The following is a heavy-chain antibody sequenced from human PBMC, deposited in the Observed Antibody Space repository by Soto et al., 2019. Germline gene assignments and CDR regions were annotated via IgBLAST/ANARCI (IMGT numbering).Heavy chain of an antibody. CDR3: ARDREYYYDSSGNYYYHYGMDV. Sequence: QVQLVESGAEVKKPGASVKVSCKASGYTFTNYGISWVRQAPGQGREWMGWISGYNGNTTYAQKFQGRVTMTTDTPTNTAYMDLRSMRSDDTAVYYCARDREYYYDSSGNYYYHYGMDVWGQGTTVTVS. J-gene: IGHJ6*02. CDR2: ISGYNGNT. D-gene: IGHD3-22*01. V-gene: IGHV1-18*04. CDR1: GYTFTNYG.